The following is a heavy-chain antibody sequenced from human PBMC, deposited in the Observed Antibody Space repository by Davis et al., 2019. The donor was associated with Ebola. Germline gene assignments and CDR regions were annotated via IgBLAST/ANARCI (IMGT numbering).Heavy chain of an antibody. J-gene: IGHJ4*02. CDR2: TSSSGSSI. Sequence: GGSLRLSCAASGFTFSGSWMSWVRQAPGKGLECVSYTSSSGSSIYYADSVKGRFTISRDNAKNSLYLQMNSLRAEDTAVYYCARAISWNYYFDYWGQGSLVTVSS. D-gene: IGHD1-7*01. V-gene: IGHV3-11*01. CDR1: GFTFSGSW. CDR3: ARAISWNYYFDY.